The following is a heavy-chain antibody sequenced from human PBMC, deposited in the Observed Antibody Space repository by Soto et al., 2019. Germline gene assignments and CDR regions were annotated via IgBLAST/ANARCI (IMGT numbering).Heavy chain of an antibody. V-gene: IGHV1-18*01. Sequence: ASVKVSCKASGYTFTSYGISWVRQAPGQGLERMGWISAYNNNTNYAQKIQGRVTMTTDTSTRTAYVELRSLRSDDTAVYYCVREIWSGPYYYYYYGMDVWGQGTTVTVSS. J-gene: IGHJ6*02. CDR3: VREIWSGPYYYYYYGMDV. CDR1: GYTFTSYG. CDR2: ISAYNNNT. D-gene: IGHD3-10*01.